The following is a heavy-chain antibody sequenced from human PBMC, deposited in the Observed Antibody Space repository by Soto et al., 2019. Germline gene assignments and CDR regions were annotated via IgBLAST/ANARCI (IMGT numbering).Heavy chain of an antibody. CDR1: MCIYDTYA. Sequence: KLGSAACMCIYDTYAIPCFLHTPGKGLEWVSGISWNSVNIGYADSVKGRFTISRDNAKNSLSLQMNSLSAEDTALYYCAKGYSGGWYECLDGWGQGTLVIVTS. CDR3: AKGYSGGWYECLDG. CDR2: ISWNSVNI. V-gene: IGHV3-9*01. D-gene: IGHD6-19*01. J-gene: IGHJ4*02.